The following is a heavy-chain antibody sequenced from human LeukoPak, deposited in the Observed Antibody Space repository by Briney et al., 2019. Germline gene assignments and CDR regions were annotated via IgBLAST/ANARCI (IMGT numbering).Heavy chain of an antibody. CDR2: INPSDGST. Sequence: ASVKVSCKASGYTFTFFYIHGVRQAPGQGLEWMGIINPSDGSTSYAQKFQGRVTMTRDMSTSTVYMELSSLRSEDTAVYYCARELRPICQHMVRGPGAFDIWGQGTMVTVSS. V-gene: IGHV1-46*01. CDR1: GYTFTFFY. J-gene: IGHJ3*02. CDR3: ARELRPICQHMVRGPGAFDI. D-gene: IGHD3-10*01.